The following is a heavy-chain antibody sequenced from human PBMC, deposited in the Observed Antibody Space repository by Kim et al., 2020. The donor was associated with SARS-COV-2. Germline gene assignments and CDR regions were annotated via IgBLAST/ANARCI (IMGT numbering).Heavy chain of an antibody. J-gene: IGHJ4*02. Sequence: GGSLRLSCAASGFTFSSYAMHWVRQAPGKGLEWVAVISYDGSNKYYADSVKGRFTISRDNSKNTLYLQMNSLRAEDTAVYYCARDRLLWFGEFQKPTYYFDYWGQGTLVTVSS. CDR2: ISYDGSNK. V-gene: IGHV3-30*04. D-gene: IGHD3-10*01. CDR3: ARDRLLWFGEFQKPTYYFDY. CDR1: GFTFSSYA.